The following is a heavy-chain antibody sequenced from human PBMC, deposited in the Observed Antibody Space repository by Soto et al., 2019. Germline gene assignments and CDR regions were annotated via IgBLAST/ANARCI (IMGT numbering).Heavy chain of an antibody. CDR2: INPSGGST. D-gene: IGHD2-2*01. Sequence: ASVKVSCKASGYTFTSYYMHWVRQAPGQGLEWMGIINPSGGSTSYAQKFQGRVTMTRDTSTSTVYMELSSLRSEDTAVYYCARVPDDCISTSCYSRGQSAYYFDYWGQGTLVTVSS. CDR1: GYTFTSYY. V-gene: IGHV1-46*01. J-gene: IGHJ4*02. CDR3: ARVPDDCISTSCYSRGQSAYYFDY.